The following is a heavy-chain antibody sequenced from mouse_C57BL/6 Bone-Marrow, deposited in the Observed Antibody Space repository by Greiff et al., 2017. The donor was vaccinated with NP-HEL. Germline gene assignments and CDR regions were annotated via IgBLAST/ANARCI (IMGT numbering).Heavy chain of an antibody. CDR2: ISSGSSTI. V-gene: IGHV5-17*01. CDR3: ARAAYYRWAMDY. J-gene: IGHJ4*01. D-gene: IGHD2-12*01. CDR1: GFTFSDYG. Sequence: EVKLVESGGGLVKPGGSLKLSCAASGFTFSDYGMHWVRQAPEKGLEWVAYISSGSSTIYYADTVKGRFTLSRDNAKNTLFLQMTSLRSEDTAMYYCARAAYYRWAMDYWGQGTSVTVSS.